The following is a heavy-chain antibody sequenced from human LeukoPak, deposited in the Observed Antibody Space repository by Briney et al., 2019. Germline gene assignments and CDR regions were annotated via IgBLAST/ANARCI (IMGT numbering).Heavy chain of an antibody. Sequence: ASVKVSCKASGGTFSSYAISWVRQAPGQGLEWMGGIIPIFGTANYAQKFQGRVTITADESTSTAYMELSSLRSEDTAVYYCARVGKVPGDYVVLGAFDIWGQGTMVTVSS. CDR2: IIPIFGTA. V-gene: IGHV1-69*13. D-gene: IGHD4-17*01. CDR3: ARVGKVPGDYVVLGAFDI. J-gene: IGHJ3*02. CDR1: GGTFSSYA.